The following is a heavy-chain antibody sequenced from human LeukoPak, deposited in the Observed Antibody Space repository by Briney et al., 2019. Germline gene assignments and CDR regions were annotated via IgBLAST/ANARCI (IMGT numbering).Heavy chain of an antibody. CDR1: GFTFSSYS. V-gene: IGHV3-21*01. CDR2: ISSSSSYI. J-gene: IGHJ4*02. Sequence: PGGSLRLSCAASGFTFSSYSMNWVRQAPGKGLEWVSSISSSSSYIYYADSVKGRFTISRDNAKNSLYLQMNSLRAEDTAVYYCANQWDGYDSSGYYYFDYWGQGTLVTVSS. CDR3: ANQWDGYDSSGYYYFDY. D-gene: IGHD3-22*01.